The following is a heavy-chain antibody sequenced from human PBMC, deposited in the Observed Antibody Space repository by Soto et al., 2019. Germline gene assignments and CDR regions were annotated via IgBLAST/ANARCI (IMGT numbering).Heavy chain of an antibody. Sequence: QVQLVQSGAEVKKPGASVKVSCTASGYTFTSHYIHWVRQAPGQGPEGMGIISPSGGSTSNAQKSQGRVTMTRDTSTSTLYMERSSLKSEDTAVYYCARDDGGDSGHLDYWGQGTLVTVSS. CDR1: GYTFTSHY. CDR3: ARDDGGDSGHLDY. J-gene: IGHJ4*02. CDR2: ISPSGGST. V-gene: IGHV1-46*01.